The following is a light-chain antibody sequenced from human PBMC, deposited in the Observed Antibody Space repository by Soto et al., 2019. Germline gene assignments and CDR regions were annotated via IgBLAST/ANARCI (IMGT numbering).Light chain of an antibody. Sequence: DIQMTQSPSSLSASGGERVSITCRASQSISSYLNWYQQKPGKAPKLLIYAASGLQSGVPSRFSGSGSGTDFTLTISSLQPEDFATYSCQQSYITPWTFGQGTKVDIK. J-gene: IGKJ1*01. CDR3: QQSYITPWT. CDR2: AAS. CDR1: QSISSY. V-gene: IGKV1-39*01.